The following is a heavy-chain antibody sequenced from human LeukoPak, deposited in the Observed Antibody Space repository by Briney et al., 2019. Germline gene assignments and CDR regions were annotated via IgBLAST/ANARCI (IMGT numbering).Heavy chain of an antibody. CDR2: ISSSGSTI. D-gene: IGHD3-22*01. CDR1: GFTFSDYY. J-gene: IGHJ4*02. CDR3: AREKTYYSDSSGYYGTFDY. Sequence: PGGSLRLSCAASGFTFSDYYMSWIRQAPGKGLEWVSYISSSGSTIYYADSVKGRFTISRDNAKNSLYLQMNSLRAEDTAVYYCAREKTYYSDSSGYYGTFDYWGQGTLVTVSS. V-gene: IGHV3-11*04.